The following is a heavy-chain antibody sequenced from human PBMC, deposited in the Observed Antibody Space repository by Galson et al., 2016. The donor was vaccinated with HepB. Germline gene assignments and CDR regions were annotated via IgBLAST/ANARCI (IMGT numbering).Heavy chain of an antibody. J-gene: IGHJ5*02. CDR2: ISGSGDST. V-gene: IGHV3-23*01. Sequence: SLRLSCAAAGFTFSNYAMSWVRQAPGKGLEWVSTISGSGDSTYYADSGKGRFTISRDKSKNTLYLQMNSLRAEDAALYYCARLLTSSSWYGWFDPWGQGTLVTVSS. CDR3: ARLLTSSSWYGWFDP. CDR1: GFTFSNYA. D-gene: IGHD6-13*01.